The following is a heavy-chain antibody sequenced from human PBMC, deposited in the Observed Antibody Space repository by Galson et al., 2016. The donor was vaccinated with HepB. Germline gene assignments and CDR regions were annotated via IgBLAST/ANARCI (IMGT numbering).Heavy chain of an antibody. J-gene: IGHJ4*02. V-gene: IGHV4-59*01. Sequence: ETLSLTCTVSGASISSYYWSWIRQPPGKGLEWIGYIYYSGSTNYNPSLKSRVTMSLDTSKNQFSLKLSSVTAADTAVYYCARGSRGYTYGWGQGTLVTVSS. D-gene: IGHD5-18*01. CDR1: GASISSYY. CDR3: ARGSRGYTYG. CDR2: IYYSGST.